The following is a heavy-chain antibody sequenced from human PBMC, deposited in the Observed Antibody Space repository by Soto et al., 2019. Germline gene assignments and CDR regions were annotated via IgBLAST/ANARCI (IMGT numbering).Heavy chain of an antibody. CDR1: GASLSGHY. CDR2: ITPIGDT. CDR3: ARGGITLVWNYYYYGMDV. Sequence: PSETLSLTCGVSGASLSGHYWSWIRQAPGKGLEWIGEITPIGDTTCNPSLRSRLSISLDTSKSHFSLNLSSVSADDTAVYYCARGGITLVWNYYYYGMDVWGQGTTVTVSS. D-gene: IGHD3-10*01. V-gene: IGHV4-34*01. J-gene: IGHJ6*02.